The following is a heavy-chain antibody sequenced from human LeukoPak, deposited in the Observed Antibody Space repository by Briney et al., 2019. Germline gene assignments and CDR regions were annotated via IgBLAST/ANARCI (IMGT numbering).Heavy chain of an antibody. CDR2: ISGSGGST. CDR1: GFTFSSYA. CDR3: AKDQSGSYYYFDY. V-gene: IGHV3-23*01. Sequence: GGSLRLSCAASGFTFSSYAMSWVRQAPGKGLEWVSVISGSGGSTYYADSVKGRFTISRDNSKNTLYLQMNSLRAEDTAVYYCAKDQSGSYYYFDYWGQGTLVTVSS. J-gene: IGHJ4*02. D-gene: IGHD1-26*01.